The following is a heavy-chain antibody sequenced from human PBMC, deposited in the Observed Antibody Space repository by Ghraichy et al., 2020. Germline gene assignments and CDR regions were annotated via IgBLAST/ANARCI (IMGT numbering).Heavy chain of an antibody. V-gene: IGHV5-51*01. D-gene: IGHD3-16*02. CDR2: IFPGDSDI. CDR1: GYTFTNSW. J-gene: IGHJ6*02. CDR3: VRRKIMITFGGLIGDYDHYAMDV. Sequence: GESLNISCKASGYTFTNSWIGWVRQMPGKGLEWMGIIFPGDSDIRYGPSFQGHVTITADRSMNIAYLQWGNLRASDTATYFCVRRKIMITFGGLIGDYDHYAMDVWGQGTTVAVS.